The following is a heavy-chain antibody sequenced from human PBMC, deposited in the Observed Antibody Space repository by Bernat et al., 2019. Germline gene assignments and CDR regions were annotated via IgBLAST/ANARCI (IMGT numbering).Heavy chain of an antibody. D-gene: IGHD1-7*01. CDR1: GFTFGDYA. V-gene: IGHV3-66*01. CDR3: ARDVQGVTGTTY. CDR2: IYSGGST. J-gene: IGHJ4*02. Sequence: EVQLVESGGGLVQPGRSLRLSCTASGFTFGDYAMSWFRQAPGKGLEWVSVIYSGGSTFYADSVKGRFTISRDNSKNMLYLQMNSLRAEDTAVYYCARDVQGVTGTTYWGQGTLVTVSS.